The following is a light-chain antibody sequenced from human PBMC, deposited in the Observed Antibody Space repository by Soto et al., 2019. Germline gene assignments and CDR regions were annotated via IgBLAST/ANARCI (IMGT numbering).Light chain of an antibody. V-gene: IGLV2-14*01. CDR3: SSYSSSSTLV. CDR2: EVS. CDR1: SSDVGGYNY. Sequence: QSVLTQPASVSGSPGQSITIACTGTSSDVGGYNYVSWFQQHPGKAPKLTISEVSNRPSGVSNRFSASKSGNTASLTISGLQSEDEATYYCSSYSSSSTLVFGTGTKVTVL. J-gene: IGLJ1*01.